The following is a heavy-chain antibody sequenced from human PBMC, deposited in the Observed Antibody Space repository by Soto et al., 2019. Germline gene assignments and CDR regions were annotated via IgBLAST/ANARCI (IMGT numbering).Heavy chain of an antibody. V-gene: IGHV1-69*06. CDR3: ARDQRSITMIVRYYYYGMDV. CDR1: GGTFSSYA. D-gene: IGHD3-22*01. J-gene: IGHJ6*02. Sequence: GPPVKVSCKASGGTFSSYAISWVRQAPGQGLEWMGGIIPIFGTANYAQKFQGRVTITADKSTSTAYMELSSLRSEDTAVYYCARDQRSITMIVRYYYYGMDVWGQGTTVTVSS. CDR2: IIPIFGTA.